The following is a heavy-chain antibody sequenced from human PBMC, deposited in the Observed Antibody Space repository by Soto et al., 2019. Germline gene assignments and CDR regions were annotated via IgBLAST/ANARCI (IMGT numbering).Heavy chain of an antibody. V-gene: IGHV4-34*01. Sequence: NPSETLSLTCAVYGGSFSGYYWSWIRQPPGKGLEWIGEINHSGSTNYNPSLKSRVTISVDTSKNQFSLKLSSVTAADTAVYYCARSVVVVVAVLGYYYYYGMDVWGQGTTVTVSS. CDR1: GGSFSGYY. D-gene: IGHD2-15*01. CDR3: ARSVVVVVAVLGYYYYYGMDV. CDR2: INHSGST. J-gene: IGHJ6*02.